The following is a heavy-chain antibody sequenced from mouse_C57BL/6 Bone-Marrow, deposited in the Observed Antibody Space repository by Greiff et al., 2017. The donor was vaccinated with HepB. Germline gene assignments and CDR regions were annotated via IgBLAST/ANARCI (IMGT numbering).Heavy chain of an antibody. CDR2: IYPRSGNT. J-gene: IGHJ4*01. V-gene: IGHV1-81*01. CDR1: GYTFTSYG. CDR3: AREDYGSIYYAMDY. D-gene: IGHD1-1*01. Sequence: VQLQESGAELARPGASVKLSCKASGYTFTSYGISWVKQRTGQGLEWIGEIYPRSGNTYYNEKFKGKATLTADKSSSTAYMELRSLTSEDSAVYFCAREDYGSIYYAMDYWGQGTSVTVSS.